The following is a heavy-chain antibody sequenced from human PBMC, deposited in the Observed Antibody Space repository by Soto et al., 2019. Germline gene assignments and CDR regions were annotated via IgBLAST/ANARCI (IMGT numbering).Heavy chain of an antibody. CDR1: GGTFSSYA. J-gene: IGHJ6*02. Sequence: QVQLVQSGAEVKKPGSSVKVSCKVSGGTFSSYAISWVRQAPGQGLEWMGGIIPRFATGNYAEKFQGRVTITADDFTTTAYLELTSLTSDDTAVYYCASPGETMIIDPYGMDVWGQGTTVTV. CDR2: IIPRFATG. D-gene: IGHD3-22*01. CDR3: ASPGETMIIDPYGMDV. V-gene: IGHV1-69*01.